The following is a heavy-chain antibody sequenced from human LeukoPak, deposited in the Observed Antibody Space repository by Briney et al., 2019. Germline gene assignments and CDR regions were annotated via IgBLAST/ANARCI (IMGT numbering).Heavy chain of an antibody. D-gene: IGHD3-22*01. CDR2: INPQSGGT. CDR3: ARSGYYYGLDV. CDR1: GNTFTGYY. V-gene: IGHV1-2*02. Sequence: ASVKVSFKASGNTFTGYYVHWVRQAPGQGFEWMGWINPQSGGTNYAQNFQGRVTMTGDTSISTVYMEVSRLRSDDTAVYYCARSGYYYGLDVWGQGTTVTLSS. J-gene: IGHJ6*02.